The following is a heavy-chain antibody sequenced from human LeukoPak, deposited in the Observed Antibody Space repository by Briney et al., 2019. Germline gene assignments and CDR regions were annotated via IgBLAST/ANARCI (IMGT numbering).Heavy chain of an antibody. CDR2: IYTSRST. CDR1: GGSISSYY. J-gene: IGHJ4*02. CDR3: ARYPFLAYCGGDCYSGFDY. D-gene: IGHD2-21*02. Sequence: SETLSLTCTVSGGSISSYYWSWIRQPPGKGLEWIGYIYTSRSTNYNPSLKSRLTISVDTSKNQFSLKLSSATAADTAVYYCARYPFLAYCGGDCYSGFDYWGQGTLVTVSS. V-gene: IGHV4-4*09.